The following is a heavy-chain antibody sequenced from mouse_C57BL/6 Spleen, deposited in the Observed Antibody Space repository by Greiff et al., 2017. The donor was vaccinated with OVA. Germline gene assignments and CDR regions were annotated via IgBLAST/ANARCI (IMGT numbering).Heavy chain of an antibody. V-gene: IGHV1-47*01. D-gene: IGHD1-1*01. CDR3: ATSKPTGGFAY. CDR1: GYTFTTYP. Sequence: QVHVKQSGAELVKPGASVKMSCKASGYTFTTYPIEWMKQNHGKSLEWIGNFHPYNDDTKYNEKFKGKATLTVEKSSSTVYLELSRLTSDDSAVYYCATSKPTGGFAYWGQGTLVTVSA. J-gene: IGHJ3*01. CDR2: FHPYNDDT.